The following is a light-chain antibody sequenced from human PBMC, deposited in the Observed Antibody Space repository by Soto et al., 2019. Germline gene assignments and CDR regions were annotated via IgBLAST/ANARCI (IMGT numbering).Light chain of an antibody. V-gene: IGKV1-9*01. CDR1: QGLSSY. CDR3: QQYNSYPLT. CDR2: VTS. Sequence: IQLTQSPSSLSASVGDRVTITCRASQGLSSYLAWYQQKPGKATKLLIYVTSTLQSGVPSRFSGSGSGTDFTLTISSLQPEDFATYYCQQYNSYPLTFGGGTKVEIK. J-gene: IGKJ4*01.